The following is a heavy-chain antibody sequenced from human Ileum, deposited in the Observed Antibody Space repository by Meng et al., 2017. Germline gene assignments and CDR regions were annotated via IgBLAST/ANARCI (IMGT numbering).Heavy chain of an antibody. Sequence: QVQRVQSGAEVKKPGASVKVSCKSSGYTFTNYAVHWVRQAPGQMLEWMGWINAGNGNTKFSPKFQGRVTITRDTSASTAYMELSSLRSEDTAVYYCASEMTKVINHWGRGTLVTVSS. CDR2: INAGNGNT. CDR3: ASEMTKVINH. D-gene: IGHD4-23*01. V-gene: IGHV1-3*01. CDR1: GYTFTNYA. J-gene: IGHJ2*01.